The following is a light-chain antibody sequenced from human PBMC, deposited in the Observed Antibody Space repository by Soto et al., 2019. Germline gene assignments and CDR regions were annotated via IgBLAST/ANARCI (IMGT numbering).Light chain of an antibody. Sequence: EIVLTQSPGTLSLSLGERVTLSCRASQSVSSNYLAWYQQKAGQAPRLLIYGVSSRATGIPDRFTGSGSGRDFTLTISRVEPEDFAVYYCQQFGRSPYSFGQGTKLEIK. CDR3: QQFGRSPYS. J-gene: IGKJ2*01. V-gene: IGKV3-20*01. CDR1: QSVSSNY. CDR2: GVS.